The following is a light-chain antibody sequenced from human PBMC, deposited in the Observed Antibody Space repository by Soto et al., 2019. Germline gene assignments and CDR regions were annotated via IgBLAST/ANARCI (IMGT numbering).Light chain of an antibody. CDR3: QQRSNWPPIT. J-gene: IGKJ3*01. V-gene: IGKV3-11*01. Sequence: EIVLTQSPATLSLSPGERATLSCRASQSVSSSYLAWYQQKPGQAPRLLIYDASNRATGIPARFSGSGSGTDFTLTISSLEPEDFAVYYCQQRSNWPPITFGPGTKVDNK. CDR2: DAS. CDR1: QSVSSSY.